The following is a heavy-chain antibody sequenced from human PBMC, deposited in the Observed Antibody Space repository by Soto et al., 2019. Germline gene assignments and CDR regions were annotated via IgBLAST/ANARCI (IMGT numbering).Heavy chain of an antibody. CDR3: ARAEGYSYGRDY. Sequence: SETLSLTCAVSGGSIRSSNWWSWVRQPPGKGLEWIGEIYHSGSTNYNPSLKSRVTISVDNSKNQFSLKLSSVTAAYTAVYYCARAEGYSYGRDYWGQGTLVSVSP. CDR2: IYHSGST. CDR1: GGSIRSSNW. V-gene: IGHV4-4*02. D-gene: IGHD5-18*01. J-gene: IGHJ4*02.